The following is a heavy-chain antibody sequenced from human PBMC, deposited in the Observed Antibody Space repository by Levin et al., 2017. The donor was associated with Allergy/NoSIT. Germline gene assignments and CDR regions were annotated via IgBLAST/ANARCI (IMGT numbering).Heavy chain of an antibody. V-gene: IGHV4-39*01. CDR1: GGSISSSSYY. D-gene: IGHD3-10*01. Sequence: PSETLSLTCTVSGGSISSSSYYWGWIRQPPGKGLEWIGSIYYSGSTYYNPSLKSRVTISVDTSKNQFSLKLSSVTAADTAVYYCARQDYYGSGSYSRLGFDYWGQGTLVTVSS. J-gene: IGHJ4*02. CDR2: IYYSGST. CDR3: ARQDYYGSGSYSRLGFDY.